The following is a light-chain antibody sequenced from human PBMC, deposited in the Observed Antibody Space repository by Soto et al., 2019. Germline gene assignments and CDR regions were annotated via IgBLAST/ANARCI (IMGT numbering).Light chain of an antibody. J-gene: IGLJ3*02. Sequence: QSVLPQPPSVSGAPGQRVTISCTGSSSNLGAGYDVHWYHQLPGTAPKLLIYGNNNRPSGVPDRFSGSRSGTSASLAITGLQAEDEADDYCQSYDSSLSVWVFGGGTKLTVL. V-gene: IGLV1-40*01. CDR2: GNN. CDR3: QSYDSSLSVWV. CDR1: SSNLGAGYD.